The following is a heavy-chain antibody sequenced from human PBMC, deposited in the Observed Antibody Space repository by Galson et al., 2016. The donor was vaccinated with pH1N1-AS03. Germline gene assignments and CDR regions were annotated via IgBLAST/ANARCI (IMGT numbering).Heavy chain of an antibody. CDR1: GYTFTSYG. D-gene: IGHD2-15*01. V-gene: IGHV1-18*01. CDR2: ISPYNGRT. Sequence: SVKVSCKASGYTFTSYGIGWVRQAPGQGLEWMGWISPYNGRTEYAQKLQGRVTMTTDTSTRTAYRELRSLISDDTAMYYCARAFCSGGSCYDYFYYAVDVGGQGTTVTVSS. J-gene: IGHJ6*02. CDR3: ARAFCSGGSCYDYFYYAVDV.